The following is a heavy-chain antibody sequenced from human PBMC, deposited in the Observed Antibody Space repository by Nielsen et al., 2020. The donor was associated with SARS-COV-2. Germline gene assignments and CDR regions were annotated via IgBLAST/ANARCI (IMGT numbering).Heavy chain of an antibody. CDR3: ARHRGARLYYYYGMDV. CDR2: IDPSDSYT. J-gene: IGHJ6*02. D-gene: IGHD1-26*01. Sequence: GSLKISCKGSGYSFTSYWISWVRQMPGKGLEWMGRIDPSDSYTNYSPSFQGHVTISADKSISTAYLQWSSLKASDTAMYYCARHRGARLYYYYGMDVWGQGTTVTVSS. CDR1: GYSFTSYW. V-gene: IGHV5-10-1*01.